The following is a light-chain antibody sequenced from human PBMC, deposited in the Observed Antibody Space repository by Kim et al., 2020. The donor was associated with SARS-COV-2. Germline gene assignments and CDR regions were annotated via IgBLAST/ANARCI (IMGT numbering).Light chain of an antibody. CDR1: DLGGKS. V-gene: IGLV3-21*04. Sequence: APGKPDSINCGGTDLGGKSVNWYGQRPGQAPWLVIYYDADRPSGIPERFSGSNSGNTATLTISGVEAGDEADYYCQVWDTSTEHILFGGGTQLTVL. J-gene: IGLJ2*01. CDR3: QVWDTSTEHIL. CDR2: YDA.